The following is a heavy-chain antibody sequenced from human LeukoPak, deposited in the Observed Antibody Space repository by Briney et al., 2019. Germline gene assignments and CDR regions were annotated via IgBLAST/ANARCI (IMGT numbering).Heavy chain of an antibody. V-gene: IGHV1-69*04. J-gene: IGHJ3*02. Sequence: SVKVSCKASGGTFSSYAISWVRQAPGQGLEWMGRIIPILGIANYVQKFQGRVTITADKSTSTAYMELSSLRSEDTAVYYCARADPDFVSSSGPLGAFDIWGRGTMVTVSS. CDR3: ARADPDFVSSSGPLGAFDI. CDR2: IIPILGIA. D-gene: IGHD3-22*01. CDR1: GGTFSSYA.